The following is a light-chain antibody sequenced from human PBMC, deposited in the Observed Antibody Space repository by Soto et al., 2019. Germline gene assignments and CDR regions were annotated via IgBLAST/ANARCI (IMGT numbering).Light chain of an antibody. V-gene: IGKV1-9*01. J-gene: IGKJ1*01. CDR3: QQLNSYPRT. CDR2: DAS. CDR1: QGISSY. Sequence: DIQLTQSPSFLSSSVGDRVTITCRASQGISSYLAWYQQKPGKAPKLLIYDASTLHTGVPSRFSGSGSGTEFTLTISSLQPEDFATYYCQQLNSYPRTFGQGTKVEIK.